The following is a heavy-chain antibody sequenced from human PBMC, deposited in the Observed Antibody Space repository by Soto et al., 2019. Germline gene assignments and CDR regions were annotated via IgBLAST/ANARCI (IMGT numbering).Heavy chain of an antibody. Sequence: GGSLRLSCAASGFSFSISPMHWVRQAPGKGPEWVALISYDGTNKFYADSVKGRFTISRDNSKSTLYLQVDSLRPEDAAVYYCAKDPKTSGGQHWAFNYFDSWGQGTVVTVSS. CDR1: GFSFSISP. CDR3: AKDPKTSGGQHWAFNYFDS. V-gene: IGHV3-30-3*02. J-gene: IGHJ4*02. D-gene: IGHD7-27*01. CDR2: ISYDGTNK.